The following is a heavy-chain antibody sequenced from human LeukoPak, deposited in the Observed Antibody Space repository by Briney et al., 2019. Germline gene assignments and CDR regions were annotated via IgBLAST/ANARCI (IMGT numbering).Heavy chain of an antibody. Sequence: ASVKVSCKVSGYTLTELSMHWVRQAPGKGLEWMGGFDPEDGETIYAQKFQGRVTMTEDTSTDTAYMELSSLRSEDTALYYCARGRIRYDDYSSGWFVFFEFWGQGSLVTVSS. V-gene: IGHV1-24*01. CDR1: GYTLTELS. CDR2: FDPEDGET. D-gene: IGHD6-19*01. CDR3: ARGRIRYDDYSSGWFVFFEF. J-gene: IGHJ4*02.